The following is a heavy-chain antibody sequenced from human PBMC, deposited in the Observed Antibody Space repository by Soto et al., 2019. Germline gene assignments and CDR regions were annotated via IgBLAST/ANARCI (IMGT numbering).Heavy chain of an antibody. CDR1: GLTISGKKY. V-gene: IGHV3-53*01. Sequence: DVQLVESGGGLIQPGESLRLSCAAFGLTISGKKYVAWVRQAPGKGLEWVSALYDVDGSFYADSVTGRFTTSSDSSNTTVYLQMNDLRPDDTAVYYCATLHERENAFDVWCQGTKVTISS. D-gene: IGHD1-1*01. J-gene: IGHJ3*01. CDR2: LYDVDGS. CDR3: ATLHERENAFDV.